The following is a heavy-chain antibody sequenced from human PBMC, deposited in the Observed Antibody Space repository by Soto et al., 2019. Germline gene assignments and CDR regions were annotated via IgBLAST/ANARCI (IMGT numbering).Heavy chain of an antibody. Sequence: ASVKVSCKASGYTFTSYAMHWVRQAPGQRLEWMGWINAGNGNTKYSQKFQGRVTITRDTSASTAYMELSSLRSEDTAVYYCARAEGATIFVRAFDIWGQGTMVTVSS. CDR2: INAGNGNT. CDR3: ARAEGATIFVRAFDI. CDR1: GYTFTSYA. D-gene: IGHD3-3*01. J-gene: IGHJ3*02. V-gene: IGHV1-3*01.